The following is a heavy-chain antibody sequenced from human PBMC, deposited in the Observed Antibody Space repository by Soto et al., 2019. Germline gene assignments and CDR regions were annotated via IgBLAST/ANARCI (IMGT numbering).Heavy chain of an antibody. J-gene: IGHJ6*02. V-gene: IGHV1-69*01. CDR1: GGTFSSYA. Sequence: QVQLVQSGAEVKKPGSSVKVSCKASGGTFSSYAISWVRQAPGQGLEWMGGIIPISGTANYAQKFQGRVTITQEESTNTAEMELSSMKSEDTAVYYCARSQGSSTSLEIYYYYYYGMDVWGQGTTVTVSS. CDR2: IIPISGTA. D-gene: IGHD2-2*01. CDR3: ARSQGSSTSLEIYYYYYYGMDV.